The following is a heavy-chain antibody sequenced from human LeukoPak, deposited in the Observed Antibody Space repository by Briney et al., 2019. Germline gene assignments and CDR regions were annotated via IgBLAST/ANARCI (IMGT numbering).Heavy chain of an antibody. CDR2: INHSGST. J-gene: IGHJ4*02. D-gene: IGHD2-15*01. Sequence: PSETLSLTCAVYGGSFSGYYWSWIRQPLGKGLEWIGEINHSGSTNYNPSLKSRVTISVDTSKNQFSLKLSSVTAADTAVYYCARGRSVVAAIKYYFDYWGQGTLVTVSS. CDR3: ARGRSVVAAIKYYFDY. V-gene: IGHV4-34*01. CDR1: GGSFSGYY.